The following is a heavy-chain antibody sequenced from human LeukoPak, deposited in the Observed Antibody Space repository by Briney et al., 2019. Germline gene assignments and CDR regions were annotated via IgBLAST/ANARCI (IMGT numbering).Heavy chain of an antibody. CDR1: GGSISSYY. Sequence: PPETLSLTCTVSGGSISSYYWSWIRQPAGKGLEWIGRIYTSGSTNYNPSLKSRVTMSVDTSKNQFSLKLSSVTAADTAVYYCARDMGSSWYSFGVVDAFDIWGQGTMVTVSS. V-gene: IGHV4-4*07. D-gene: IGHD6-13*01. J-gene: IGHJ3*02. CDR2: IYTSGST. CDR3: ARDMGSSWYSFGVVDAFDI.